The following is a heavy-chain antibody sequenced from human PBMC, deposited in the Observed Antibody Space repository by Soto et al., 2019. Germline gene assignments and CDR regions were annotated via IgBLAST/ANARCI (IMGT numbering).Heavy chain of an antibody. D-gene: IGHD3-10*02. CDR1: GGTFSSYA. Sequence: QVQLVQSGAEVKKPGSSVKVSCKASGGTFSSYAISWVRQAPGQGLEWMGGIIPIFGTANYAQKFQGRDTITADGPACPASMALTSLSSGDTGVYCWVRPVLSSCLGGGGACCSGGMDAGA. CDR2: IIPIFGTA. V-gene: IGHV1-69*12. CDR3: VRPVLSSCLGGGGACCSGGMDA. J-gene: IGHJ6*02.